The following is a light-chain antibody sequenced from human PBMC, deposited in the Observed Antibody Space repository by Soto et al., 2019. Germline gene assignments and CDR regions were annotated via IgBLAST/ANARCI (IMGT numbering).Light chain of an antibody. CDR3: QQYGSSGT. V-gene: IGKV3-20*01. J-gene: IGKJ1*01. CDR2: GAS. Sequence: EIVLTQSPGTLSLSPGERATLSCGASQSVSNNYLAWYQQKPGQAPRLLIYGASNRATGILDRFSGSGSGTDFTLTISRLEPEDFAVYYCQQYGSSGTFGQGTKVDIK. CDR1: QSVSNNY.